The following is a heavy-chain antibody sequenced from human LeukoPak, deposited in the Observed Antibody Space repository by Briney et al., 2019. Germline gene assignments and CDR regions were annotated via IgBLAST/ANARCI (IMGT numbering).Heavy chain of an antibody. CDR1: GFTFSSYS. Sequence: GGALRLSCAASGFTFSSYSMNWVRQAPGEGLEWVSSISSSSSYIYYADSVKGRFTISRDNAKNSLYLQMNSLRAEDTAVYYCARDMAVGATPPFFDYWGQGTLVTVS. D-gene: IGHD1-26*01. V-gene: IGHV3-21*01. CDR2: ISSSSSYI. CDR3: ARDMAVGATPPFFDY. J-gene: IGHJ4*02.